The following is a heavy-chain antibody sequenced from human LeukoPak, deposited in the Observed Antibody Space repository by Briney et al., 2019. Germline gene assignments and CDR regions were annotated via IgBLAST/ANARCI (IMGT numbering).Heavy chain of an antibody. V-gene: IGHV4-31*03. CDR2: TSNSGYP. CDR3: AREPTQPLRFGEFHPFDN. D-gene: IGHD3-10*01. Sequence: SETLSLTCTVSGGSIRTSEDHWTWIRQHPEKGLEWIGYTSNSGYPDSNPSLKSRVTISLDTSKNQFSLKLSSVTAADTAVYYCAREPTQPLRFGEFHPFDNWGQGTLVTVSS. J-gene: IGHJ4*02. CDR1: GGSIRTSEDH.